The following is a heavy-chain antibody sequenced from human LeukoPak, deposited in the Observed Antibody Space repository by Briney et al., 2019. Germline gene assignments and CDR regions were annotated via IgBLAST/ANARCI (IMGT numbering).Heavy chain of an antibody. J-gene: IGHJ4*02. CDR2: IIPIFGTA. D-gene: IGHD1-26*01. CDR3: ARGAKWELLAY. Sequence: EASVKVSCKASGGTFSSYTISWVRQAPGQGLEWMGGIIPIFGTANYAQKFQDRVTITTDESTSTAYMELSGLRSEDTAVYYCARGAKWELLAYWGQGTLVTVSS. CDR1: GGTFSSYT. V-gene: IGHV1-69*05.